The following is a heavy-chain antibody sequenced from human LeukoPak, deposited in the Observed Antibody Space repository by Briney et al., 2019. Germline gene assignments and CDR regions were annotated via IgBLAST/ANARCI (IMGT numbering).Heavy chain of an antibody. Sequence: GGSLRLSCAASGFTFDDYAMHWVRQAPGKGLEWVSGISWNSGSIGYADSVKGRFTISRDNAKNSLYLQMNSLRAEDTALYYCAKDTSDGYSSSRDFDYWGQGTLVTVSS. V-gene: IGHV3-9*01. CDR3: AKDTSDGYSSSRDFDY. CDR2: ISWNSGSI. D-gene: IGHD6-13*01. J-gene: IGHJ4*02. CDR1: GFTFDDYA.